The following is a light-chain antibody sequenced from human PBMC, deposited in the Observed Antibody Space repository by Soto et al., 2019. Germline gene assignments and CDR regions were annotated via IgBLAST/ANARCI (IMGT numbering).Light chain of an antibody. CDR1: QSVSSSY. CDR3: QQYGSSRWT. V-gene: IGKV3-20*01. J-gene: IGKJ1*01. CDR2: AAS. Sequence: EIVLTQSPGTLSLSPGERTTLSCRASQSVSSSYLAWYQQKPGQAPRLLIYAASSRATGIPDRFSGSESGTDFALTISRLEAEDFAVYYCQQYGSSRWTFGQGTKVEIK.